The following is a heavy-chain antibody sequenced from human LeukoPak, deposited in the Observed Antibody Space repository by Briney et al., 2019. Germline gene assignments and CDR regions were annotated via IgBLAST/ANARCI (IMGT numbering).Heavy chain of an antibody. V-gene: IGHV4-39*02. J-gene: IGHJ3*02. CDR2: IYYSGST. Sequence: SETLSLTCTVSGGSISSSNYYWGWIRQPPGTGLEWIGSIYYSGSTYYNPSLKSRVTISVDTSKNHFSLKLNSVTAADTAVYYCESELGGAAAGTDAFDIWGQGTMVTVSS. CDR3: ESELGGAAAGTDAFDI. CDR1: GGSISSSNYY. D-gene: IGHD6-13*01.